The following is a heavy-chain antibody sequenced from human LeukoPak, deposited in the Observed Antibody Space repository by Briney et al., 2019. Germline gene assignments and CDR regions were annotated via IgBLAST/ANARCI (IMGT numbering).Heavy chain of an antibody. CDR3: ARGAAYDY. V-gene: IGHV4-39*01. CDR2: IYYSGST. Sequence: NTSETLSLTCTVSGGSISSSSYYWGWIRQPPGKGLEWIGSIYYSGSTYYNPSLKSRVTISVDTSKNQFSLKLSSVTAADTAVYYCARGAAYDYWGQGTLVTVSS. J-gene: IGHJ4*02. CDR1: GGSISSSSYY.